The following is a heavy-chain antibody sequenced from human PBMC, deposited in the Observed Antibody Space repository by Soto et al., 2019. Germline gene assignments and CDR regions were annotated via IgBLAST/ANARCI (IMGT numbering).Heavy chain of an antibody. J-gene: IGHJ6*02. CDR3: ASALVDCSSTSCYITHYGMDV. D-gene: IGHD2-2*02. CDR2: IIPIFGTA. CDR1: GGTFSSYA. Sequence: ASVKVSCKASGGTFSSYAISWVRQAPGQGLEWMGGIIPIFGTANYAQKFQGRVTITADKSTSTAYMELSSLRSEDTAVYYCASALVDCSSTSCYITHYGMDVWGQGTTVTVSS. V-gene: IGHV1-69*06.